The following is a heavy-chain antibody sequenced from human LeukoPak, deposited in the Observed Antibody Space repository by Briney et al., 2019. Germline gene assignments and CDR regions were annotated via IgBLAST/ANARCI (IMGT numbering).Heavy chain of an antibody. CDR2: ISGSGGST. D-gene: IGHD6-13*01. CDR3: AKLGAAGGTYYMDV. V-gene: IGHV3-23*01. Sequence: PGGSLRLSSAASGFTFSSYAMSWVRQAPGKGLECVSPISGSGGSTSYADSVKGRFTISRDNSKNTLFLQMNSLRADDTAIYYCAKLGAAGGTYYMDVWGKGTTVTVSS. CDR1: GFTFSSYA. J-gene: IGHJ6*03.